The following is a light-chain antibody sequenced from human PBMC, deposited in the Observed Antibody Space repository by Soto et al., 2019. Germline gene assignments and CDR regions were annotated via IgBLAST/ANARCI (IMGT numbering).Light chain of an antibody. CDR3: QQYNNWPPDRT. V-gene: IGKV3D-15*01. Sequence: EIVLTQSPGTLSLSPGERATLSCRASHSISSSYLAWYQQKPGQAPRLLIYGASSRATGIPARFSGSGSGTEFTLTISSLQSEDFAIYFCQQYNNWPPDRTFGQGTKVEIK. CDR1: HSISSSY. CDR2: GAS. J-gene: IGKJ1*01.